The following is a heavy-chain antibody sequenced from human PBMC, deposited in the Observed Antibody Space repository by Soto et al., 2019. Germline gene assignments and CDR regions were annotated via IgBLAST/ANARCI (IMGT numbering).Heavy chain of an antibody. V-gene: IGHV1-18*01. CDR1: GYTFTSYG. J-gene: IGHJ6*02. CDR3: ARDTRDHYYGMDV. Sequence: GPSVKVSCKASGYTFTSYGISWVRQAPGQGLEWMGWISAYSGNTNYAQKLQGRVTMTTDTSTTTAYMELRSLRSDDTAVYYCARDTRDHYYGMDVWGQGTTVTVSS. D-gene: IGHD2-15*01. CDR2: ISAYSGNT.